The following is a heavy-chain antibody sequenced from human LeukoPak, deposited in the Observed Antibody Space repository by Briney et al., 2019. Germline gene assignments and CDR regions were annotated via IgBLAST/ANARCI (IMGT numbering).Heavy chain of an antibody. V-gene: IGHV3-30*02. CDR1: GFSFSTYG. Sequence: GGCLRLSCAASGFSFSTYGMHWVRQAPGKGLEWVAFIRYEVLSKYYADSVKGRFTISRDDSKNTLDLQMNSLRAEDTAVYYCAKGNDAPSTSWDYYNMDVWGKGTTVIVSS. CDR2: IRYEVLSK. J-gene: IGHJ6*03. CDR3: AKGNDAPSTSWDYYNMDV. D-gene: IGHD1-1*01.